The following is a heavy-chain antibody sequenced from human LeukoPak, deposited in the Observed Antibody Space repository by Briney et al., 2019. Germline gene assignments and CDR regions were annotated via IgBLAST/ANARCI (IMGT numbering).Heavy chain of an antibody. CDR1: GFTFDDYA. D-gene: IGHD3-16*01. CDR2: ISWNSGSI. Sequence: GGSLRLSCAASGFTFDDYAMHWVRQAPGKGLEWVSGISWNSGSIGYADSVKGRFTISRDNAKNSLYLQMNSLRAEDTALYYCAKDTIRSDAFDIWGQGTMVTVSS. CDR3: AKDTIRSDAFDI. V-gene: IGHV3-9*01. J-gene: IGHJ3*02.